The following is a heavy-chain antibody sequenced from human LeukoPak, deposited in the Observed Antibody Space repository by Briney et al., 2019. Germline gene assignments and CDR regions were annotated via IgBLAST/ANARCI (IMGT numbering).Heavy chain of an antibody. CDR1: GGSISSGSYY. CDR2: VYTSGST. Sequence: SETLSLTCTVSGGSISSGSYYWNWIRQPAGKGLEWIGRVYTSGSTNYNPSLKSRVTISLDTSRNQFSPELSSVTAADTAVYYCARRGEYWGQGTLVTVSS. J-gene: IGHJ4*02. V-gene: IGHV4-61*02. CDR3: ARRGEY. D-gene: IGHD2/OR15-2a*01.